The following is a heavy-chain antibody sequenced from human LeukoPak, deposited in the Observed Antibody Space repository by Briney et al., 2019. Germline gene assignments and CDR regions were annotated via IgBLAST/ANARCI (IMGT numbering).Heavy chain of an antibody. CDR3: ARASGRHGSGSYYRFDY. V-gene: IGHV4-59*01. CDR2: IYYSGST. CDR1: GGSISSYY. Sequence: TETLSLTCTVSGGSISSYYWSWIRQPPGKGLEWIGYIYYSGSTNYNPSLKSRVTISVDTSKNQFSLKLSSVTAADTAVYYCARASGRHGSGSYYRFDYWGQGTLVTVSS. D-gene: IGHD3-10*01. J-gene: IGHJ4*02.